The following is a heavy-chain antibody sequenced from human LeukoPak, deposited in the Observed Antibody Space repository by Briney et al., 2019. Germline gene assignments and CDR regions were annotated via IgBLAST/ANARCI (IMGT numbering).Heavy chain of an antibody. D-gene: IGHD3-22*01. CDR1: GGSLSGHY. CDR2: VSYTGRT. Sequence: LETLSLTCTVSGGSLSGHYWSWIRQPPGKRLEWIGYVSYTGRTKYNPSLQSRVTISIDTSKSQYPLMLTPLPSADTAVYSCARLLDNDLSGDPDTFDVWGQGTTVIVSS. J-gene: IGHJ3*01. V-gene: IGHV4-59*11. CDR3: ARLLDNDLSGDPDTFDV.